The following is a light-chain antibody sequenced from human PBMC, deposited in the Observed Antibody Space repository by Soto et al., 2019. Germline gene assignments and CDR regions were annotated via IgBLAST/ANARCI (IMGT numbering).Light chain of an antibody. V-gene: IGLV2-23*02. CDR3: CSYAGSSTLV. CDR1: SSDVGSYNL. J-gene: IGLJ2*01. CDR2: EVS. Sequence: QSVLTQPASVSGSPRQSITISCTGTSSDVGSYNLVSWYQQYPGKAPKLMIYEVSKRPSGVSNRFSGSKSGNTASLTISGLQAEDEADYYCCSYAGSSTLVFGGGTKVTVL.